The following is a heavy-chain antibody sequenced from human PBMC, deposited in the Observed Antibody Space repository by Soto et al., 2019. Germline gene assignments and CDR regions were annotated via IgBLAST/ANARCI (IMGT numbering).Heavy chain of an antibody. V-gene: IGHV3-30*18. CDR2: ISYDGSNK. CDR1: GFTFSSYG. Sequence: GGSLRLSCAASGFTFSSYGMHWVRQAPGKGLEWVAVISYDGSNKYYADSVKGRFTISRDNSKNTLYLQMNSLRAEDTAVYYCAKAEGYCSGGSCYSVASRSPFDYWGQGTLVTVSS. CDR3: AKAEGYCSGGSCYSVASRSPFDY. J-gene: IGHJ4*02. D-gene: IGHD2-15*01.